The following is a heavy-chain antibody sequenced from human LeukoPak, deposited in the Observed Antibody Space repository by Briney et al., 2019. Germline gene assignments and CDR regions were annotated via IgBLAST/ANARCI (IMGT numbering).Heavy chain of an antibody. CDR3: ARDVVVVPAAIHYGMDV. CDR1: GGSFSSYY. J-gene: IGHJ6*02. Sequence: PSETLSLTCDVYGGSFSSYYWNWIRQPPGKGLEWIGEINHSGSTNYNPSLKSRVTISVDTSKNQVSLKLTSVTAADTAVYYCARDVVVVPAAIHYGMDVWGQGTTVTVSS. V-gene: IGHV4-34*01. D-gene: IGHD2-2*01. CDR2: INHSGST.